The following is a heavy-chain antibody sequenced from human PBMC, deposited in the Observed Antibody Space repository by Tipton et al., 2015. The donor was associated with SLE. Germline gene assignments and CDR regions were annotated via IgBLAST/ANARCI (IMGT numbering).Heavy chain of an antibody. V-gene: IGHV4-39*07. CDR3: ARRTTVTTAGWWFFDL. J-gene: IGHJ2*01. CDR1: GGSISSSSYY. CDR2: IYYSGST. D-gene: IGHD4-17*01. Sequence: TLSLTCTVSGGSISSSSYYWGWIRQPPGRGLEWIGSIYYSGSTNYNPSLKSRVTISVDTSKNQFSLKLTSVTAADTAVYYCARRTTVTTAGWWFFDLWGRGTLVTVSS.